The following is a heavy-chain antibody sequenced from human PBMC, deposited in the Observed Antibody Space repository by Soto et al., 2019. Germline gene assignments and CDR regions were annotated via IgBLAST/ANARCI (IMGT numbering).Heavy chain of an antibody. CDR3: ARGVATRYYYYGMDV. D-gene: IGHD5-12*01. Sequence: ASVKVSCKASGGTFSSYAISWVRQAPGQGLEWMGGIIPIFGTANYAQKFQGRVTITADESTSTAYMELSSLRSEDTAVYYCARGVATRYYYYGMDVWGQGTTVTVSS. V-gene: IGHV1-69*13. CDR1: GGTFSSYA. J-gene: IGHJ6*02. CDR2: IIPIFGTA.